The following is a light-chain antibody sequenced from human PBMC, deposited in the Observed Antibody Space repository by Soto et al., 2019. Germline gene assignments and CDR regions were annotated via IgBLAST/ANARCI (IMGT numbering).Light chain of an antibody. J-gene: IGLJ3*02. CDR3: KSYTGSGTLV. Sequence: QSVLTQPASVCASPGQSITISCTCSSSDVGGDHYVSWYQQHPGKAPTLTIYEVTYRPSGISNRFSGSKSGNTASLTISGLPPEDEPDYYCKSYTGSGTLVFGEGTKLAVL. V-gene: IGLV2-14*03. CDR1: SSDVGGDHY. CDR2: EVT.